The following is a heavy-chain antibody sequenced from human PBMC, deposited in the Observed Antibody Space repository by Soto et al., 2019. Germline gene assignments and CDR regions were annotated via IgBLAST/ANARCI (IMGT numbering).Heavy chain of an antibody. J-gene: IGHJ6*02. D-gene: IGHD5-18*01. CDR3: AKDIRXTAMASFFSSYYYGMDV. V-gene: IGHV3-30*18. CDR2: ISYDGSNK. Sequence: GGSLRLSCAASGFTFSSYGMHWVRQAPGKGLEWVAVISYDGSNKYYADSVKGRFTISRDNSKNTLYLQMNSLRAEDTAVYYCAKDIRXTAMASFFSSYYYGMDVWGQGTTVTVSS. CDR1: GFTFSSYG.